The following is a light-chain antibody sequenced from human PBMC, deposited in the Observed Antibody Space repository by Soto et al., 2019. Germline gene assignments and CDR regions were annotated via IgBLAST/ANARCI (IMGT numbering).Light chain of an antibody. Sequence: DIVMTQSPLSLPVTPGEPASISCRSSQSLLHSNGYNYLDWYLQKPGQSPQLLIYLGSNRASGVPDRFSGSGSGTDFTLKISRVEAEDVGVYHCMQALHTPRTFGQGTKLEIK. CDR3: MQALHTPRT. CDR2: LGS. J-gene: IGKJ2*01. CDR1: QSLLHSNGYNY. V-gene: IGKV2-28*01.